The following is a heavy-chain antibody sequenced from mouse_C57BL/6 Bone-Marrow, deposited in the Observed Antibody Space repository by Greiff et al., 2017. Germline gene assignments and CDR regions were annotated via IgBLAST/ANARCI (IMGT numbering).Heavy chain of an antibody. CDR2: IYPRSGNT. J-gene: IGHJ4*01. V-gene: IGHV1-81*01. CDR3: AREGSSGYIPYAMDY. CDR1: GYTFTSYG. Sequence: VQLQQSGAELARPGASVKLSCKASGYTFTSYGISWVKQRTGQGLEWIGEIYPRSGNTYYNEKFKGKATLTADKSSSTAYMELRSLTSEDSAVYFCAREGSSGYIPYAMDYWGQGTSVTVSS. D-gene: IGHD3-2*02.